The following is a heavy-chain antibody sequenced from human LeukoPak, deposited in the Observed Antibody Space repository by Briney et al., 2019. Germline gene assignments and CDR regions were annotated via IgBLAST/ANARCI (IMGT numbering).Heavy chain of an antibody. CDR2: IYSGGST. CDR3: ARDMGDY. V-gene: IGHV3-53*01. D-gene: IGHD3-10*01. CDR1: GFTVSSAY. J-gene: IGHJ4*02. Sequence: GGSLRLSCAASGFTVSSAYMSWVRQAPGKGLEWVSVIYSGGSTNYADSVKGRFTISRDISKNTLYLQMNSLRAEDTAVYYCARDMGDYWGQGTLVTVSS.